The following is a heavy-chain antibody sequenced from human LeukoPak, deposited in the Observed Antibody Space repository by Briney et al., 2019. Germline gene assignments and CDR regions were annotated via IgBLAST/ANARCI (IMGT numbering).Heavy chain of an antibody. Sequence: SETLSLTCAVYGGSFIDYYWNWIRQPPGKGLEWIGEINHSGSTNYNPSLKSRVTISVDTSKNQFSLKLSSVTAADTAVYYCARESRDFWSGYRFDYWGQGTLVTVSS. J-gene: IGHJ4*02. V-gene: IGHV4-34*01. D-gene: IGHD3-3*01. CDR3: ARESRDFWSGYRFDY. CDR2: INHSGST. CDR1: GGSFIDYY.